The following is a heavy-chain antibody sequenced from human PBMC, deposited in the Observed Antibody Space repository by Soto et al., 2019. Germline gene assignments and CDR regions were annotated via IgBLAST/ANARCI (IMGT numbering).Heavy chain of an antibody. CDR1: GYSFIGYY. D-gene: IGHD2-15*01. V-gene: IGHV1-2*04. Sequence: QVQLVQSGAEVKKPGASVKVSCKASGYSFIGYYMHWVRQAPGQGLEWMGWINPKSGDTNSAQKFQGWVTMTRDTSISTAYMELNSLTSDDTAVYYCARVAHYCSSGSCYPDSDYWGQGTLVTVSS. CDR2: INPKSGDT. CDR3: ARVAHYCSSGSCYPDSDY. J-gene: IGHJ4*02.